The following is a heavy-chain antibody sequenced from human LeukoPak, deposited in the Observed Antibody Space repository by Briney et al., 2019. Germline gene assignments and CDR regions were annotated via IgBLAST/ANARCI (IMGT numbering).Heavy chain of an antibody. J-gene: IGHJ4*02. CDR3: VRVKGSYFDY. CDR1: GLPLSSYS. D-gene: IGHD2-15*01. CDR2: ISSSGSAI. Sequence: PGGSLRLSCAASGLPLSSYSINWVRLAPGKGLEWVSYISSSGSAIYYVDSVKGRFTVSRDNAKNSLFLQMNSPRAEDTAVYYCVRVKGSYFDYWGQGALVTVSS. V-gene: IGHV3-48*01.